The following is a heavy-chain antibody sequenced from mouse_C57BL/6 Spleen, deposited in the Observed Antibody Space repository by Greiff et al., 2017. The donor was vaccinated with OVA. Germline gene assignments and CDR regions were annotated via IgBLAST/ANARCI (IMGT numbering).Heavy chain of an antibody. Sequence: VQLQQSGAELVRPGTSVKVSCKASGYAFTNYLIEWVKQRPGQGLEWIGVINPGSGGTNYNEKFKGKATLTADKSSSTAYMQLSSLTSEDSAVFVCARSLYDGYPYWGQGTTLTVSS. CDR3: ARSLYDGYPY. D-gene: IGHD2-3*01. CDR2: INPGSGGT. CDR1: GYAFTNYL. V-gene: IGHV1-54*01. J-gene: IGHJ2*01.